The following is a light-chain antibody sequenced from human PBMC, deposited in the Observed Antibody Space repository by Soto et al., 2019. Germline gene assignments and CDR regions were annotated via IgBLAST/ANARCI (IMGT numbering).Light chain of an antibody. J-gene: IGKJ1*01. CDR3: QQRSNWPRT. Sequence: EIVLTQSPGTLSLSPGERATLSCRASQSVSSYLAWYQQKPGKAPRLLIYDASTMATGIPARFSGSGSGTDFTLTISSLEPEDFAVYYCQQRSNWPRTFGQGTKVDIK. CDR1: QSVSSY. V-gene: IGKV3-11*01. CDR2: DAS.